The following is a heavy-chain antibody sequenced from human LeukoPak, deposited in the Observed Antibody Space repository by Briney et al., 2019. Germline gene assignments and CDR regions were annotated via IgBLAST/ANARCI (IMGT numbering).Heavy chain of an antibody. D-gene: IGHD6-19*01. CDR2: IYHSGST. CDR1: GYSISSGYY. V-gene: IGHV4-38-2*02. CDR3: ATSGWYLLPGIY. Sequence: SETLSLTCTVSGYSISSGYYWGWIRQPPGKGLEWIGSIYHSGSTYYNPSLKSRVTISVDTSKNQFSLKLSSVTAADTAVYYCATSGWYLLPGIYWGQGTLVTVSS. J-gene: IGHJ4*02.